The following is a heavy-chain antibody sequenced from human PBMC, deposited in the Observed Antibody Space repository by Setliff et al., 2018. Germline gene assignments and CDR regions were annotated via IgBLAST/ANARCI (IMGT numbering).Heavy chain of an antibody. CDR3: ARDRTAYSYGLDV. D-gene: IGHD5-18*01. Sequence: SETLSLTCTVSGGSISSYYWSWIRQPPGKGLEWIGYIYNSGSTNYNPSLKSRVTISVDTSKNQISLKLTSVTAADTAVYYCARDRTAYSYGLDVWGQGTTVTVSS. CDR1: GGSISSYY. J-gene: IGHJ6*02. CDR2: IYNSGST. V-gene: IGHV4-59*01.